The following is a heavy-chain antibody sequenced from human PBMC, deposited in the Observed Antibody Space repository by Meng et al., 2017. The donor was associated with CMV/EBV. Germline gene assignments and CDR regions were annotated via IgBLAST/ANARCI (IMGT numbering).Heavy chain of an antibody. CDR1: GGSISSSSSY. CDR2: IYYSGST. Sequence: PETLSLTCPVSGGSISSSSSYWGWIRQPPGKGLEWIGSIYYSGSTYYNPSLKSRVTISVDTSKNQFSLKLSSVTAADTAVYYCARRITSDRFDPWGQGTLVTVSS. D-gene: IGHD3-10*01. V-gene: IGHV4-39*07. J-gene: IGHJ5*02. CDR3: ARRITSDRFDP.